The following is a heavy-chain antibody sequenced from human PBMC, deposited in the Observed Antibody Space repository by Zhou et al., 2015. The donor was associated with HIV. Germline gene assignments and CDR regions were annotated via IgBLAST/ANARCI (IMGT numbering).Heavy chain of an antibody. CDR1: GGTFSSYA. CDR3: ARDRAVLEQSGGDWFDP. V-gene: IGHV1-69*12. J-gene: IGHJ5*02. CDR2: IIPIFGTA. Sequence: QVQLVQSGAEVKKPGSSVKVSCKASGGTFSSYAISWVRQAPGQGLEWMGGIIPIFGTANYAQKFQGRVTITADESTSTAYMELSSLRSEDTAVYYCARDRAVLEQSGGDWFDPWGQGTLVTVSS. D-gene: IGHD6-13*01.